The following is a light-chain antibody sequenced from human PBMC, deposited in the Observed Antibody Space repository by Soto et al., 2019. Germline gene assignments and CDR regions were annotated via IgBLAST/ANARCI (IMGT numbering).Light chain of an antibody. CDR3: QVWHTSSDHHVV. CDR2: DDS. J-gene: IGLJ2*01. Sequence: SYELTQPPSVSVAPGQTATISWGGNNIGSKTVHWYQQKPGQAPVLVVYDDSDRPSGIPERFSGSNSGNTATLTISGVEAGDEADYYCQVWHTSSDHHVVFGGGTKLTVL. CDR1: NIGSKT. V-gene: IGLV3-21*02.